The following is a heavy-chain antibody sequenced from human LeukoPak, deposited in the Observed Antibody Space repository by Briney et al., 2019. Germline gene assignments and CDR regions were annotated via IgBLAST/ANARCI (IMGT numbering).Heavy chain of an antibody. D-gene: IGHD5-18*01. CDR2: IYYSGRP. V-gene: IGHV4-59*01. CDR1: GGSISIYY. J-gene: IGHJ4*02. Sequence: SAETLSLTCTVSGGSISIYYWSWIRQPPGKGREWLGYIYYSGRPNYHPSLKSRVTISVATSNKQFSLNLSSVTAADTAVYYCARGPNSAAMDYWGQGTLVTVSS. CDR3: ARGPNSAAMDY.